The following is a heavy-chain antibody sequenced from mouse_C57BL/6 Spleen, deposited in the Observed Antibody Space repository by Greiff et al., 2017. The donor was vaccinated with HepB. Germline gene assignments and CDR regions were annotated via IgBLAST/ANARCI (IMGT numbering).Heavy chain of an antibody. CDR2: INPYNGDT. V-gene: IGHV1-20*01. Sequence: EVQLQQSGPELVKPGDSVKISCKASGYSFTGYFMNWVMQSHGKSLEWIGRINPYNGDTFYNQKFKGKATLTVDKSSSTAHMELRSLTSEDSAVYYCARYNYGNRDWYVDVWGTGTTVTVSS. J-gene: IGHJ1*03. D-gene: IGHD2-1*01. CDR3: ARYNYGNRDWYVDV. CDR1: GYSFTGYF.